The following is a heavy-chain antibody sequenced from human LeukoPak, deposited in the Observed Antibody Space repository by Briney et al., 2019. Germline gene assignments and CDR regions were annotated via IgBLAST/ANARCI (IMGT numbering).Heavy chain of an antibody. CDR3: AKGSSGAYYLDY. J-gene: IGHJ4*02. D-gene: IGHD6-19*01. CDR2: ISSGGSAI. V-gene: IGHV3-48*03. Sequence: GGSLRLSCAASGFTLSSYEINWVRQAPGKGLEWVSYISSGGSAIYYADSVKGRFTISRDNAENSLYLQMNSLRAKDTAVYYCAKGSSGAYYLDYWGQGTLVTVSS. CDR1: GFTLSSYE.